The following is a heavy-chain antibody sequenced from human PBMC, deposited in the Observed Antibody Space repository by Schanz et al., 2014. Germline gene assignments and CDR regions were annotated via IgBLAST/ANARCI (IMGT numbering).Heavy chain of an antibody. CDR3: ARGGFFDSTSFDC. D-gene: IGHD2-2*01. V-gene: IGHV1-46*03. J-gene: IGHJ4*02. CDR2: INPSSGTT. CDR1: GYTFTSYY. Sequence: QVQLVQSGAEVKKPGASVKVSCKASGYTFTSYYMHWVRQAPGQGLEWMGKINPSSGTTRIAQNFQGRLTVTRDTSTSTVNMELSSLRSEDTAVYYCARGGFFDSTSFDCWGQGTLGTVSS.